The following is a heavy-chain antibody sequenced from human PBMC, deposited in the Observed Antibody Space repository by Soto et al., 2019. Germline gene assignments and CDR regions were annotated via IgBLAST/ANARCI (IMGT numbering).Heavy chain of an antibody. D-gene: IGHD4-17*01. CDR2: IYWDDDK. J-gene: IGHJ4*02. V-gene: IGHV2-5*02. CDR1: GFSLTTYDMG. CDR3: AHAGDYDLLTFDH. Sequence: QNTLKESGPTLVRPAQTLTLTCAFSGFSLTTYDMGVAWIRQPPGKALEWLALIYWDDDKRYSPSLKDRLAISKDTSRNQVVLTITNMDPGDTATYFCAHAGDYDLLTFDHWGPGTLVTVSS.